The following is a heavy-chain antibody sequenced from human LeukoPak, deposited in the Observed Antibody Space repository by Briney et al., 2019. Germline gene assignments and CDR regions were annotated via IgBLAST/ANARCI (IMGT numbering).Heavy chain of an antibody. V-gene: IGHV3-23*01. CDR3: VREAGYCAPVCVKTNWFDP. CDR2: ISNGKT. Sequence: GGSLRLSCAASGFPFSSHAMSWVRQPPGKGLEWVAAISNGKTYYADSVRGRFAISRDDSTNTVYLHMNSLRDEDAALYHCVREAGYCAPVCVKTNWFDPWGQGTLVTVSS. J-gene: IGHJ5*02. CDR1: GFPFSSHA. D-gene: IGHD2-15*01.